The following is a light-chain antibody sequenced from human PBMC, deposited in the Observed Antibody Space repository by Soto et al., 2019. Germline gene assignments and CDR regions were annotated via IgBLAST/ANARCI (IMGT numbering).Light chain of an antibody. CDR3: QQYGSSPTWT. CDR1: QSVSSF. V-gene: IGKV3-20*01. J-gene: IGKJ1*01. Sequence: PGERATLSCRASQSVSSFLAWYQQKPGQAPRLLIYGASTRATGIPDRFSGSGSGTDFTLTISRLEPEDSAVYYCQQYGSSPTWTFGQGTKVDIK. CDR2: GAS.